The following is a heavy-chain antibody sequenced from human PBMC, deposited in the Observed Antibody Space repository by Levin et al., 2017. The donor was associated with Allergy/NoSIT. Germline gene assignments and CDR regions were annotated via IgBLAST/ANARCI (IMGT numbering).Heavy chain of an antibody. CDR1: GYNFANYW. Sequence: PGGSLRLSCKGSGYNFANYWIGWVRQMPGKGLEWMGIIYPGDSDTTYSPSFQGQVTISADKSISTAYLQWSSLKASDTAMYYCARLRYSTSWYHGHFDYWGQGTLVTVSS. CDR2: IYPGDSDT. CDR3: ARLRYSTSWYHGHFDY. V-gene: IGHV5-51*01. D-gene: IGHD6-13*01. J-gene: IGHJ4*02.